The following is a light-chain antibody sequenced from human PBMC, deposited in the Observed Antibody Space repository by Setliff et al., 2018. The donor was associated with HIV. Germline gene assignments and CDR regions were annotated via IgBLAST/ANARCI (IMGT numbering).Light chain of an antibody. CDR2: EVS. J-gene: IGLJ1*01. Sequence: QSVLTQPASVSGSPGQSITISYTGTSSDVGGYNSVSWYQQHPGKAPKLRIYEVSNRPSGVSNRFSGSKSGNTASLTISGLQAEDEADYYCSSYTSSNTLVFGTGTKGTV. CDR3: SSYTSSNTLV. V-gene: IGLV2-14*01. CDR1: SSDVGGYNS.